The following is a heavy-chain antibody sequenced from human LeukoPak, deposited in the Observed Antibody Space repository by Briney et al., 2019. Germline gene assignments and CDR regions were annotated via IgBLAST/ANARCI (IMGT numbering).Heavy chain of an antibody. J-gene: IGHJ4*02. CDR1: GGTFSSYA. D-gene: IGHD6-25*01. Sequence: SVKVSCKASGGTFSSYAISWVRQAPGQGLEWMGGIIPIFGTANYAQKFQGRVTITADESTSTAYMELSSLRSEDTAVYYCASFKQTAGAFDYWGQGMLVTVSS. CDR3: ASFKQTAGAFDY. V-gene: IGHV1-69*13. CDR2: IIPIFGTA.